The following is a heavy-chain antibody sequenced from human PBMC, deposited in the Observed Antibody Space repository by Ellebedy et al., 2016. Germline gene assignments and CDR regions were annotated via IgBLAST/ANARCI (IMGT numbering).Heavy chain of an antibody. CDR3: ASDRGWFSLDF. Sequence: GESLKISXAASGVTFSRYWMTWVRQAPGKGLEWVASIKNDGSTKKYVDSVKGRFTISRDNAKNSLYLQMNSLTAEDTAVYFCASDRGWFSLDFWGQGTLVTVSS. CDR2: IKNDGSTK. CDR1: GVTFSRYW. D-gene: IGHD2-15*01. J-gene: IGHJ4*02. V-gene: IGHV3-7*04.